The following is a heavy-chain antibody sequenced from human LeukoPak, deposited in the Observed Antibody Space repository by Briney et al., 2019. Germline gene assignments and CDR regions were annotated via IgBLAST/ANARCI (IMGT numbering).Heavy chain of an antibody. D-gene: IGHD5-12*01. CDR2: IYYSGST. J-gene: IGHJ4*02. CDR3: ARAGRGYSGYVFY. V-gene: IGHV4-31*03. Sequence: SSQTLSLTCTVSGGSISSGGYYWSWIRQHPGKGLEWIGYIYYSGSTYYNPSLKSRVTISVDTSKNQFSLKLSSVTAADTAVYYCARAGRGYSGYVFYWGQGTLVTVSS. CDR1: GGSISSGGYY.